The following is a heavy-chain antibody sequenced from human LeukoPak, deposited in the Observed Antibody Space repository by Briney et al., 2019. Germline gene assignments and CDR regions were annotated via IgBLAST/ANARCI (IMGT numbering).Heavy chain of an antibody. Sequence: SETLSLTCTVSGGSINNYYWSWIRQPPGKGLEWIAYIYYSGSTNYNPSLKSRVTISVDTSKNQFSLKLTSVTAADTAVYYCARGSPREWLPFYWGHGTLVTVSS. D-gene: IGHD3-3*01. CDR2: IYYSGST. V-gene: IGHV4-59*01. J-gene: IGHJ4*01. CDR3: ARGSPREWLPFY. CDR1: GGSINNYY.